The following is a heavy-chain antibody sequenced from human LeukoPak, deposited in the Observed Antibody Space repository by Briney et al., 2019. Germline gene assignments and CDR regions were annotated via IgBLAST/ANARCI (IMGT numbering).Heavy chain of an antibody. J-gene: IGHJ4*02. CDR1: GFTFNSYG. D-gene: IGHD6-19*01. CDR3: AKLGSGWSFLDY. V-gene: IGHV3-23*01. CDR2: ISGSGGST. Sequence: GGSLRLSCAASGFTFNSYGMHWVRQAPGKGLEWVSAISGSGGSTYYADSVKGRFTISRDNSKNTLYLQMNSLRAEDTAVYYCAKLGSGWSFLDYWGQGTLVTVSS.